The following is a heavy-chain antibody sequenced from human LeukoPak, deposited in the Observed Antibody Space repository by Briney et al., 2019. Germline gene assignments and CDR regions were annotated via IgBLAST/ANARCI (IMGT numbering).Heavy chain of an antibody. D-gene: IGHD2-8*01. CDR3: ARDRDNGVHDP. V-gene: IGHV4-38-2*02. CDR2: SYHSGST. CDR1: GYSISSGYY. Sequence: SETLSLTCTVSGYSISSGYYWGWVRQPPGKGLEWIGNSYHSGSTYYNPSLRSRVTISVDTSKNQFSLKLSSVTAADTAVYYCARDRDNGVHDPWGQGTLVTVSS. J-gene: IGHJ5*02.